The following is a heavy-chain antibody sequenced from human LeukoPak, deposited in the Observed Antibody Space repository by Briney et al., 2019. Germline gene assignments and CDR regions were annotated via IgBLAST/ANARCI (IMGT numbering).Heavy chain of an antibody. J-gene: IGHJ6*02. D-gene: IGHD6-19*01. Sequence: PGGSLRLSCAASGFTFSSYSMNWVRQAPGKGLEWVSYISSSSSTTYYADSVKGRFTISRDNAKNSLYLQMNSLRAEDTAVYYCARGNRWLVFYYYGMDVWGQGTTVTVSS. CDR2: ISSSSSTT. CDR1: GFTFSSYS. V-gene: IGHV3-48*01. CDR3: ARGNRWLVFYYYGMDV.